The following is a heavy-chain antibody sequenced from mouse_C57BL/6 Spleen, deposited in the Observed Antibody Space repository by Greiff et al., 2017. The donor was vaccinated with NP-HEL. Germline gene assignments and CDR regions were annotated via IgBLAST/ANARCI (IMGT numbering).Heavy chain of an antibody. Sequence: QVQLQQPGAELVMPGASVKLSCKASGYTFTSYWMHWVKQRPGQGLEWIGEIDPSDSYTNYNQKFKGKSTLTVDKSSSTAYMQLSSLTSEDSAVYYCARSEGTVVAMRYFDYWGQGTTLTVSS. CDR3: ARSEGTVVAMRYFDY. V-gene: IGHV1-69*01. D-gene: IGHD1-1*01. CDR2: IDPSDSYT. J-gene: IGHJ2*01. CDR1: GYTFTSYW.